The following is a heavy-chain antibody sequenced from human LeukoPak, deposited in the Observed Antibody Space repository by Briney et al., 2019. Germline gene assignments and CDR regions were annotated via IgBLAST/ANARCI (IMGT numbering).Heavy chain of an antibody. Sequence: SETLSLTCTVSGGSISSYYWRWIRQPPGKGLEWIGYIYYSGSTNYNPSLKSRVTISVDTSKNQFSLKLSSVTAADTAVYYCARGDYYDSSGIFDHWGQGTLVTVSS. CDR3: ARGDYYDSSGIFDH. CDR2: IYYSGST. D-gene: IGHD3-22*01. CDR1: GGSISSYY. J-gene: IGHJ4*02. V-gene: IGHV4-59*01.